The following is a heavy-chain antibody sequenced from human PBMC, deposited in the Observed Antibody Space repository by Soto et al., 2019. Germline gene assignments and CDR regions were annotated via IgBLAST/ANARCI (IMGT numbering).Heavy chain of an antibody. V-gene: IGHV3-30*03. CDR3: AGGQYYFDY. Sequence: QVQLVESGGGVVQSGTSLRLSCAASGFPFSSYGMHWVRQAPGKGLEWVAQISYDGSNKFYADSVKGRFTISRDNSKNTLCLQMSSLRAEDRAVYYCAGGQYYFDYCGQGTVVSVSS. CDR1: GFPFSSYG. J-gene: IGHJ4*02. D-gene: IGHD2-15*01. CDR2: ISYDGSNK.